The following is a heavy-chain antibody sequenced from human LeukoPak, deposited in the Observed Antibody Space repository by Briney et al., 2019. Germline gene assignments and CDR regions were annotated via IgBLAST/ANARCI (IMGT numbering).Heavy chain of an antibody. Sequence: GGSLRLSCAASGFTFSSYGMHWVRQAPGKGLEWVAVISYDGSNKYYADSVKGRFTISRDNSKNTLYLQMNSLRAEDTAVYYCARGIAVAGYDFDYWGQGTLVTVSS. CDR2: ISYDGSNK. CDR1: GFTFSSYG. V-gene: IGHV3-30*03. CDR3: ARGIAVAGYDFDY. D-gene: IGHD6-19*01. J-gene: IGHJ4*02.